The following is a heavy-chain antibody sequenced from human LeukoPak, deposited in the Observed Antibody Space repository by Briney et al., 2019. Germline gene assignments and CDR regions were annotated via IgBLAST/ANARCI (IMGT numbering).Heavy chain of an antibody. CDR3: AKGHYYGSGSLDY. J-gene: IGHJ4*02. D-gene: IGHD3-10*01. CDR2: IGGRDGST. CDR1: GFTFSSYG. Sequence: PGGSLRLSCAASGFTFSSYGMSWVRQAPGKGLEWVSAIGGRDGSTYYADSVKGRFTISRDNSKNTLYVQMNSLRAEDTAEYYCAKGHYYGSGSLDYWGQGTLVTVSS. V-gene: IGHV3-23*01.